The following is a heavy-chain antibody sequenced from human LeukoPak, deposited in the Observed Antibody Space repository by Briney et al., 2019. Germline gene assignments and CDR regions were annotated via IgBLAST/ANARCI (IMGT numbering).Heavy chain of an antibody. Sequence: SETLSLTCTVSGGSISSGGYYWSWIRQHPGKGLEWIGYIYYSGSTYYNPSLKSRVTISVDTSKNQFSLRLTSVTAGDTAVYFCAGGYGSGTYSAWGQGTLDTVSS. D-gene: IGHD3-10*01. CDR1: GGSISSGGYY. J-gene: IGHJ5*02. CDR2: IYYSGST. CDR3: AGGYGSGTYSA. V-gene: IGHV4-31*03.